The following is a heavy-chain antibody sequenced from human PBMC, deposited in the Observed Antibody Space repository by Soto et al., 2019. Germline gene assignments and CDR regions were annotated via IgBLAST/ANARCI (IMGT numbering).Heavy chain of an antibody. CDR3: ARAGYADPDAFAF. J-gene: IGHJ3*01. CDR1: GYTFTSYA. Sequence: ASVKVSCKASGYTFTSYAMHWVRQSPGQRLEWMGWINAGNGNTKYSQKFQGRVTITRDTSASTAYMELSSLRSEDTAVYYCARAGYADPDAFAFRGQGTMVTVSS. D-gene: IGHD3-9*01. V-gene: IGHV1-3*01. CDR2: INAGNGNT.